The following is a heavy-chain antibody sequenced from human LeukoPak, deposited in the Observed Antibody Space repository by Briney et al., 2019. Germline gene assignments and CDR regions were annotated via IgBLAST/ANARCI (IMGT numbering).Heavy chain of an antibody. CDR2: ISGSGGST. V-gene: IGHV3-23*01. CDR1: GFTFGSYT. J-gene: IGHJ5*02. CDR3: AKPLWSGSYYSDP. D-gene: IGHD3-10*01. Sequence: GGSLRLSCAASGFTFGSYTMSWVRQAPGKGLEWVSAISGSGGSTYYADSVKGRFTISRDNSKNTLYLQMNSLRAEDTAVYYCAKPLWSGSYYSDPWGQGTLVTVSS.